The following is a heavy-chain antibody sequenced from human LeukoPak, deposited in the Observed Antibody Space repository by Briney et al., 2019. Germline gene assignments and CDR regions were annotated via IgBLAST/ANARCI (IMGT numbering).Heavy chain of an antibody. Sequence: EGSLRLSCAASGFTVSSNYMSWVRQAPGKGLEWVSVTYSGGSTYYADSVKGRFTISRDNSKNTLYLQMNSLRAEDTAVYYCARDLVVPAATAALYYYYGMDVWGKGTTVTVSS. D-gene: IGHD2-2*01. CDR1: GFTVSSNY. J-gene: IGHJ6*04. CDR3: ARDLVVPAATAALYYYYGMDV. CDR2: TYSGGST. V-gene: IGHV3-53*01.